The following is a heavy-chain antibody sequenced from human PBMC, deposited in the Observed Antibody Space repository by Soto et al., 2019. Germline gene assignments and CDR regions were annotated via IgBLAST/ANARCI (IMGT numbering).Heavy chain of an antibody. D-gene: IGHD3-3*01. J-gene: IGHJ5*02. CDR1: GYTFTSYD. CDR2: MNPNSGNT. Sequence: ASVKVSCKASGYTFTSYDINWVRQATGQGLEWMGWMNPNSGNTGYAQKFQGRVTMTRNTSISTAYMELSSLRSEDTAVYYCARGRNYDFWSGYSNWFDPWGQGTLVTVSS. CDR3: ARGRNYDFWSGYSNWFDP. V-gene: IGHV1-8*01.